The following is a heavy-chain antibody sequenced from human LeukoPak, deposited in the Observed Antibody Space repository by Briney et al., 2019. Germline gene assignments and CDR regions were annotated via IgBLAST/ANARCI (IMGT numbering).Heavy chain of an antibody. V-gene: IGHV4-34*01. CDR3: ARGRQPYYDILTGYSTKYYYHYYMDV. CDR1: GGSFSGYY. Sequence: SETLSLTCAVYGGSFSGYYWSWIRQPPGKGLEWIGEINHSGSTNYNPSLKSRVTISVDTSKNQFSLKLSSVTAADTAVYYCARGRQPYYDILTGYSTKYYYHYYMDVWGKGTTVTVSS. J-gene: IGHJ6*03. CDR2: INHSGST. D-gene: IGHD3-9*01.